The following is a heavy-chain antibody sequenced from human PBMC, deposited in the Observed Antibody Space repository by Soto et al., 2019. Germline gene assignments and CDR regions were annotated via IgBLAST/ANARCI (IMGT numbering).Heavy chain of an antibody. V-gene: IGHV3-43*01. J-gene: IGHJ6*02. CDR3: ARETLSYGSALDV. Sequence: GGALLLSDAASIIRSNVIEMHRTGLSSGEGVDGVSLIRWNGGNTYYSDSVKGRFTISRDGTTKSVSLQMNSLKREDTGLYYCARETLSYGSALDVWGQGTTVTVSS. D-gene: IGHD6-25*01. CDR2: IRWNGGNT. CDR1: IIRSNVIE.